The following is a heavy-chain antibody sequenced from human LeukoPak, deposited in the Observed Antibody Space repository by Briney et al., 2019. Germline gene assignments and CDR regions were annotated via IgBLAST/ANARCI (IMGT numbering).Heavy chain of an antibody. CDR2: MDPTGSQK. Sequence: GGSLRLSCADSQFTFNGSWMNWVRQAPGKGLEWVAKMDPTGSQKRYVDSVKGRFTISKDNPGSSLYLEMHSLRAEDTVIYYCAIWTSANDWGQGTLVTVSS. J-gene: IGHJ4*02. CDR1: QFTFNGSW. V-gene: IGHV3-7*01. CDR3: AIWTSAND. D-gene: IGHD1-1*01.